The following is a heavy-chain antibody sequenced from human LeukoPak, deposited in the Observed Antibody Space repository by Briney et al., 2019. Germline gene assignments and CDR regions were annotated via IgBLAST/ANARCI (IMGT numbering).Heavy chain of an antibody. V-gene: IGHV3-7*01. CDR3: ARGSSGYYGDHFQT. CDR1: GFTFSNFW. Sequence: PGGSLRLSCAASGFTFSNFWMTWIRHAPGKGLEWVANIKQDGIEKYYVDSVEGRFTVSRDNTKNTLFLQMDSLRAEDTAVYYCARGSSGYYGDHFQTWGQGSLVTVSS. D-gene: IGHD3-22*01. J-gene: IGHJ1*01. CDR2: IKQDGIEK.